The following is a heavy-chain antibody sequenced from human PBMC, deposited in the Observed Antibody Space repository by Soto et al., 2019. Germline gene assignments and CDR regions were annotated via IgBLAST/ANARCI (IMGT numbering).Heavy chain of an antibody. J-gene: IGHJ5*02. V-gene: IGHV1-3*01. Sequence: QVHLVQSGAEVKKPGASVRISCKTSGYTFTNYAVHWVRQAPGQGLEGLGWISGIGDTKYPEKFQGRVTITSDTAATTPYLELTSLSHEDAAAFFCARVRGGLAYPAGGWTFDPWGQGTLVIVSS. D-gene: IGHD3-16*01. CDR2: ISGIGDT. CDR3: ARVRGGLAYPAGGWTFDP. CDR1: GYTFTNYA.